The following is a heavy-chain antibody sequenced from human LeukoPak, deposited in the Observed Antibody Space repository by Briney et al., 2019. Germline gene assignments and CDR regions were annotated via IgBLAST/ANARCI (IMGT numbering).Heavy chain of an antibody. CDR1: GYTFTGYY. Sequence: ASVKVSCKASGYTFTGYYMHWVRQAPGQGLEWMGRINPNSGGTNYAQKFQGRVTMTRDTSISTAYMELSRLRSDDTAVYYCARGRDGDYARGLDYWGQGTLVTVSS. CDR2: INPNSGGT. CDR3: ARGRDGDYARGLDY. V-gene: IGHV1-2*06. J-gene: IGHJ4*02. D-gene: IGHD4-17*01.